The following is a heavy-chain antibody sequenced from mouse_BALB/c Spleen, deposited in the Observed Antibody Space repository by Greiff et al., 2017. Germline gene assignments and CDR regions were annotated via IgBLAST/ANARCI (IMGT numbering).Heavy chain of an antibody. J-gene: IGHJ3*01. CDR3: ANYDYVPAWFAY. D-gene: IGHD2-4*01. Sequence: VHLVESGPGLVAPSQSLSITCTVSGFSLTSYGVHWVRQPPGKGLEWLGVIWAGGSTNYNSALMSRLSISKDNSKSQVFLKMNSLQTDDTAMYYCANYDYVPAWFAYWGQGTLVTVSA. CDR1: GFSLTSYG. CDR2: IWAGGST. V-gene: IGHV2-9*02.